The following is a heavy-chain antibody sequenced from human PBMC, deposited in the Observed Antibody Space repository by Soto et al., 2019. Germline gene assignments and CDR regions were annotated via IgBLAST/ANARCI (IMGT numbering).Heavy chain of an antibody. J-gene: IGHJ6*02. CDR3: ARGGFGYYDSSGYYFDYYYYGMDV. CDR2: IIPIFGTA. V-gene: IGHV1-69*01. Sequence: QVQLVQSGAEVKKPGSSVKVSCKASGGTFSSYAISWVRQAPGQGLEWMGGIIPIFGTANYAQKLQGRVTITADESTSTAYMELSSLRSEDTAVYYCARGGFGYYDSSGYYFDYYYYGMDVWGQGTTVTVSS. CDR1: GGTFSSYA. D-gene: IGHD3-22*01.